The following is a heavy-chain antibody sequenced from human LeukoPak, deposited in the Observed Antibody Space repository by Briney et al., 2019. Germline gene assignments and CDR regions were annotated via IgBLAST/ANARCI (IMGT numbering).Heavy chain of an antibody. J-gene: IGHJ1*01. V-gene: IGHV3-23*01. Sequence: PGRSLRPSCAAAGSTFSSYAIRSASQPPGDWMELVSSISVSGGTTSDADSVKGRFTMSRDNSKNMLYLQMNSLRAEDTAVYYCAKGLGNFQHWGQGTLVTVSS. CDR2: ISVSGGTT. CDR3: AKGLGNFQH. CDR1: GSTFSSYA. D-gene: IGHD1-14*01.